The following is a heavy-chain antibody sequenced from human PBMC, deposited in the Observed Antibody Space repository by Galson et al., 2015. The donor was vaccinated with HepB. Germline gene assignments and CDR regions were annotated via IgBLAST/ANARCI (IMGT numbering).Heavy chain of an antibody. D-gene: IGHD6-19*01. Sequence: SLRLSCAASGFTFSKYTMNWVRQAPGKGLQWVSYIHSTGSTIYYADSVKGRFTISRDNAKNSLYLQMNSLRDEDTAVYYCAKEQRQWLVPAGDAFDIWGQGTMVTVSS. V-gene: IGHV3-48*02. J-gene: IGHJ3*02. CDR3: AKEQRQWLVPAGDAFDI. CDR1: GFTFSKYT. CDR2: IHSTGSTI.